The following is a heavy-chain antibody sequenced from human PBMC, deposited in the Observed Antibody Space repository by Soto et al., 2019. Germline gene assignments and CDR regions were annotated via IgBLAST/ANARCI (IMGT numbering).Heavy chain of an antibody. Sequence: GGSLRLSCAASGFTFSSYGMHWVRQAPGKGLEWVAVIWYDGSNKYYADSVKGRFTISRDNSKNTLYLQMNSLRAEDTAVYYCARGGYYDSSLSPDYWGQGTLVTVSS. CDR3: ARGGYYDSSLSPDY. D-gene: IGHD3-22*01. J-gene: IGHJ4*02. CDR2: IWYDGSNK. CDR1: GFTFSSYG. V-gene: IGHV3-33*01.